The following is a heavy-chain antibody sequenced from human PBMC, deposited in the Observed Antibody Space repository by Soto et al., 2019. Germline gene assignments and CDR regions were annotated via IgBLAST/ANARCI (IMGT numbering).Heavy chain of an antibody. D-gene: IGHD2-15*01. CDR1: GFTFNTYS. V-gene: IGHV3-21*01. Sequence: GGSLILSCTASGFTFNTYSMNWVRQAPGKGLEWVSSISSSSAYIYDAESVKGRFTASRDNAKNSLYLQMDSLRVEDTAVYFCAGDRGGGGSIGYSGMDVWGQGTTVTVSS. CDR2: ISSSSAYI. J-gene: IGHJ6*02. CDR3: AGDRGGGGSIGYSGMDV.